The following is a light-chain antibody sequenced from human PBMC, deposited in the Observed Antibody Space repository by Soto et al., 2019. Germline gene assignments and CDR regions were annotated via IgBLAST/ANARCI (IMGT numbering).Light chain of an antibody. V-gene: IGLV1-40*01. Sequence: QLVLTQPPSVSGAPGQRVTISCTGGSSNIGAGYDVHWYQQLPGTAPKLLIYGNVNRPSGVPDRFSGSKSGTSASLAITGLQAEDEGDYYCQSYDSSLSGVVFAGGTKVTVL. CDR1: SSNIGAGYD. J-gene: IGLJ2*01. CDR3: QSYDSSLSGVV. CDR2: GNV.